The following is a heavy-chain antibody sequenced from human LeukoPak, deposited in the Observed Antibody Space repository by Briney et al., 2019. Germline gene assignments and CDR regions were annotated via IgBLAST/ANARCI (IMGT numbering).Heavy chain of an antibody. CDR1: GGSISSSSYY. D-gene: IGHD5-24*01. V-gene: IGHV4-39*01. J-gene: IGHJ1*01. CDR2: IYYTGST. CDR3: ARTGYNYAEYFQH. Sequence: SETLSLTCTVSGGSISSSSYYWGWIRQPPGKGLEWIGSIYYTGSTYYNPSLKSRVTISVDTSKNQFSLKLSSVTAADTAVYYCARTGYNYAEYFQHWGQGTLVTVSS.